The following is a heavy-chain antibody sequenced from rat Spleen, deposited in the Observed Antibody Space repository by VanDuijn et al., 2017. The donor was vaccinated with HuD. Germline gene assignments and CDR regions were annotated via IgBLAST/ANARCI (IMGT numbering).Heavy chain of an antibody. CDR2: MWSGGTT. CDR1: GFSLTDYS. Sequence: QVQLKESGPGLVQPSQTLSLTCTVSGFSLTDYSVNWVRQPPGKGLEWVGAMWSGGTTDYNSVLKSRLSITRETSKSQVLLKLNNLQTEDTAMYFCARSAFGYNLNWFAYWGQGTLVTVSS. D-gene: IGHD1-9*01. CDR3: ARSAFGYNLNWFAY. V-gene: IGHV2-15*01. J-gene: IGHJ3*01.